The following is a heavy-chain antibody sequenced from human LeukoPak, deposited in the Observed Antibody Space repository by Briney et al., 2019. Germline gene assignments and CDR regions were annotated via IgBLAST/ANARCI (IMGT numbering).Heavy chain of an antibody. CDR3: AKDRYDILTGSPG. J-gene: IGHJ4*02. V-gene: IGHV3-7*01. Sequence: GGSLRLSCAASGFTFSSYWMSWVRQAPGKGLEWVANIKQDGSEKYYVDSVKGRFTISRDNAKNSLYLQMNSPRAEDTAVYYCAKDRYDILTGSPGWGQGTLVTVSS. CDR1: GFTFSSYW. CDR2: IKQDGSEK. D-gene: IGHD3-9*01.